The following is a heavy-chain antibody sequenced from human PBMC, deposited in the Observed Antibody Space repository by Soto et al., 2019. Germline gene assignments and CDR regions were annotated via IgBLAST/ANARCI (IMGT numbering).Heavy chain of an antibody. V-gene: IGHV4-31*03. J-gene: IGHJ4*02. D-gene: IGHD1-1*01. CDR3: ETGSTTETFRVETTWPFVY. CDR2: IYYSGST. Sequence: SETLSLTCTVSGGSISSGGYYWSWIRQHPGKGLEWIGYIYYSGSTYYNPSLKSRVTISVDTSKNQFSLKLSSVTAADTAVYYCETGSTTETFRVETTWPFVYVGPGTLVTVSS. CDR1: GGSISSGGYY.